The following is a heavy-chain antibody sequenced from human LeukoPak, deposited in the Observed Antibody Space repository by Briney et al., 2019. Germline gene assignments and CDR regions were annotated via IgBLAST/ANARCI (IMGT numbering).Heavy chain of an antibody. Sequence: GGSLRLSCAASGFTFSSYALHWVRQAPGKGLEWVAVISYDGSNKYYADSVKGRFTISRDNSKNTLYLQMHSLRAEDTAVYYCARDWYDSSSWTLYFDYWGRGTLVTVSS. CDR1: GFTFSSYA. J-gene: IGHJ4*02. CDR2: ISYDGSNK. D-gene: IGHD6-6*01. CDR3: ARDWYDSSSWTLYFDY. V-gene: IGHV3-30*04.